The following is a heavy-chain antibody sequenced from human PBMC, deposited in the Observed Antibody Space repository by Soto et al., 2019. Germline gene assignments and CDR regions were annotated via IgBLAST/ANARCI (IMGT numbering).Heavy chain of an antibody. V-gene: IGHV1-69*02. CDR1: GGTFSSYT. CDR3: AGPNPQRRSVFLFDY. J-gene: IGHJ4*02. D-gene: IGHD2-21*01. Sequence: QVQLVQSGAEVKKPGSSVKVSCKASGGTFSSYTINWVRQAPGQGLEWMGRIIPILGIANYAQKFQGRVTNTADKSTRTAYMELSSLRSEDTAAYYCAGPNPQRRSVFLFDYWGQGTLVTVSS. CDR2: IIPILGIA.